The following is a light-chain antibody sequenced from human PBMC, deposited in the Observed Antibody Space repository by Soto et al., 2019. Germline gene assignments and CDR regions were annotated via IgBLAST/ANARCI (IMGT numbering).Light chain of an antibody. CDR3: QHYNSYSEA. CDR1: QTIDSW. V-gene: IGKV1-5*03. J-gene: IGKJ1*01. Sequence: DIQMTQSPSTLSASVEDRVTITCRASQTIDSWLAWYQQRPGKPPNLLIYKASTLKSGGPSRFSGSGSGTEFTLTISSLQPDDFATYYCQHYNSYSEAFGQGTKVDIK. CDR2: KAS.